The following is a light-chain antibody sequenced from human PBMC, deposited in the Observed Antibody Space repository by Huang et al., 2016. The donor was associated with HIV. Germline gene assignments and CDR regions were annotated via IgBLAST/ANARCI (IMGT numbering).Light chain of an antibody. CDR2: GTS. CDR3: QQYNNWPPLT. V-gene: IGKV3-15*01. J-gene: IGKJ4*01. Sequence: EIVMTQSPATLSVSPGERATLSCRASQSVSTNLAWYQQKAGQAPRLLMYGTSTRATGVPARFSGSGSGTEFILTISSLQSEDFAVYYCQQYNNWPPLTFGGGTRVEIK. CDR1: QSVSTN.